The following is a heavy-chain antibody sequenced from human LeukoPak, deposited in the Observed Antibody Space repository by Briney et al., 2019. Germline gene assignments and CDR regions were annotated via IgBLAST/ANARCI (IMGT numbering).Heavy chain of an antibody. CDR2: ISAYNGNP. Sequence: ASVKVSCKASGYRFPSYGITWVRQAPGQGLEWMGWISAYNGNPKYAQKLQGRITMTTDTSTTTAYMELRSLISDDTAVYYCARVVITLGGIIGYYDFWGQGTLVTVST. V-gene: IGHV1-18*01. D-gene: IGHD3-16*02. CDR3: ARVVITLGGIIGYYDF. CDR1: GYRFPSYG. J-gene: IGHJ4*02.